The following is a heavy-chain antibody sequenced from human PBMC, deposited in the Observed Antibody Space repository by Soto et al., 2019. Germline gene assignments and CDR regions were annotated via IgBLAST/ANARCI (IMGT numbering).Heavy chain of an antibody. Sequence: QVQLVQSGAEVKKPGSSVKVSCKASGGTFSSYAISWVRQAPGQGLEWMGGIIPIFGTANYAQKFQGRVMITADESTSTAYMELSSLRSEDTAVYYCATQDPTYYYGSGSYLFYWGQGTLVTVSS. J-gene: IGHJ4*02. CDR1: GGTFSSYA. CDR3: ATQDPTYYYGSGSYLFY. CDR2: IIPIFGTA. V-gene: IGHV1-69*01. D-gene: IGHD3-10*01.